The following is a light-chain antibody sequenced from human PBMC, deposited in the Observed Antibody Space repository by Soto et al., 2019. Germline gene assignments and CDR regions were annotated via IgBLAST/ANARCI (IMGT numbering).Light chain of an antibody. CDR3: QQHGTSPELT. CDR1: QSVSNTY. J-gene: IGKJ4*01. Sequence: EILLTQSPATLSLSPGERATLSCRASQSVSNTYLAWYQQKPGQAPRLLISGASSRATGIPDRFSGSGSGTDFSLTISRLEPEDFAVYYCQQHGTSPELTFGGGTKVDIK. CDR2: GAS. V-gene: IGKV3-20*01.